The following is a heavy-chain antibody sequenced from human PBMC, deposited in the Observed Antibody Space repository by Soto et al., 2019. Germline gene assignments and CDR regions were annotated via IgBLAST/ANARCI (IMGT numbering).Heavy chain of an antibody. Sequence: PSETLSLTCTVSGGSITSGSYYWSWIRQPPGKGLECIGNIYYNGRTNYNPSLKSRLSISVDTSKNRFSLRLTSVTAADTAMYYCARDLGGPNDFWGQGXLVTVHS. D-gene: IGHD3-16*01. V-gene: IGHV4-61*01. J-gene: IGHJ4*02. CDR1: GGSITSGSYY. CDR2: IYYNGRT. CDR3: ARDLGGPNDF.